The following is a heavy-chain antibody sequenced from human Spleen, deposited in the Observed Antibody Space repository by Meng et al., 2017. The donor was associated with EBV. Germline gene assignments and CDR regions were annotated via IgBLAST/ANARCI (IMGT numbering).Heavy chain of an antibody. J-gene: IGHJ4*02. CDR2: IKSKGDGGTI. D-gene: IGHD1-7*01. Sequence: VYLVESGGGLVKPGGSLRLSCIVSGFTLSDAWMSWVRQAPGKGLEWVGRIKSKGDGGTIDYVAPVKGRFIISRDDSKNTLFLQMNSLKTEDTGVYYCATETTPTDYWGQGTLVTVSS. CDR1: GFTLSDAW. CDR3: ATETTPTDY. V-gene: IGHV3-15*01.